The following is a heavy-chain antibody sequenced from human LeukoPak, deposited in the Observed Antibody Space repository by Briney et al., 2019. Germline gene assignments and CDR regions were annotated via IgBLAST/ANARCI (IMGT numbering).Heavy chain of an antibody. CDR3: ATDYYYDSSGSYYTVDY. CDR2: INPNSGSA. CDR1: GYTFTGYY. D-gene: IGHD3-22*01. J-gene: IGHJ4*02. V-gene: IGHV1-2*02. Sequence: ASVKVSCTASGYTFTGYYMHWVRQAPGQGLEWMGWINPNSGSANYAQKFQGRVTMTEDTSTDTAYMELSSLRSEDTAVYYCATDYYYDSSGSYYTVDYWGQGTLVTVSS.